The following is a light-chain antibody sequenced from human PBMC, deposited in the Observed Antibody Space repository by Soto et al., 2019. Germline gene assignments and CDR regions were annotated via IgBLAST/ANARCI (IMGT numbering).Light chain of an antibody. CDR2: DVS. Sequence: QSALTQPASVSGSPGQSMTISCTGTSSDVGGYNYVSWYQQHPGKAPKLMIYDVSNRPSGVSNRFSGSKPGNTASLTISGLQAEDEADYYCSSYTSSSTLYGFGTGTQVTAL. CDR3: SSYTSSSTLYG. CDR1: SSDVGGYNY. J-gene: IGLJ1*01. V-gene: IGLV2-14*01.